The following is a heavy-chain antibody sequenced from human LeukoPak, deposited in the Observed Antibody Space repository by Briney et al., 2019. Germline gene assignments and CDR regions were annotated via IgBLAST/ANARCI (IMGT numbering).Heavy chain of an antibody. V-gene: IGHV3-13*04. CDR1: GVTFSTYA. D-gene: IGHD2-2*01. CDR2: IGTAGDT. J-gene: IGHJ4*02. Sequence: VGSLRLSCSASGVTFSTYAMHWVRQATGKDLEWVSSIGTAGDTYYPDSVKGRFTISREDAKNSLYLQMNSLRAADTAVYYCARGLTQLLSPFDYWGQGTLVTVSS. CDR3: ARGLTQLLSPFDY.